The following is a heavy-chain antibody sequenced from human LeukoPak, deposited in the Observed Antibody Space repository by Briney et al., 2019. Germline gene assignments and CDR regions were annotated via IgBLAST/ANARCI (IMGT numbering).Heavy chain of an antibody. V-gene: IGHV1-2*02. Sequence: ASVKVSCNACRYTFTGYYMHWVRQAPGQGLEWMGWINPISGGTNYAQKFQGRVTMTRDTSISTAYMELSRLRSDDTAVYYCARDLPSVWGSYRYRRRFDPWGQGTLVTVSS. CDR3: ARDLPSVWGSYRYRRRFDP. CDR1: RYTFTGYY. CDR2: INPISGGT. J-gene: IGHJ5*02. D-gene: IGHD3-16*02.